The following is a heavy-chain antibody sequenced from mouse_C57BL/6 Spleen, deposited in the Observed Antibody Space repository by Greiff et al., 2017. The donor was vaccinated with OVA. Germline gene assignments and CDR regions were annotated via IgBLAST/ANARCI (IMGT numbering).Heavy chain of an antibody. Sequence: EVQLVESEGGLVQPGSSMKLSCTASGFTFSDYYMAWVRQVPEKGLEWVANINYDGSSTYYLDSLKSRFIISRDNAKNILYLQMSSLKSEDTATDYCARDDGSSYFDYWGQGTTLTVSS. J-gene: IGHJ2*01. CDR2: INYDGSST. D-gene: IGHD1-1*01. CDR1: GFTFSDYY. CDR3: ARDDGSSYFDY. V-gene: IGHV5-16*01.